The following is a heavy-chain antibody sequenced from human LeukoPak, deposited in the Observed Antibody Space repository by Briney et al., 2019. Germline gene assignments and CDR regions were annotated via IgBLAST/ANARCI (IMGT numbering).Heavy chain of an antibody. CDR3: TRRAARWQFDL. CDR2: INWKTGNG. D-gene: IGHD5-24*01. CDR1: GFNFDDYA. Sequence: GGSLRLSCAVSGFNFDDYAMHRVRQAPGRGLEWVSGINWKTGNGIYADSVKGRFTISGDNAKNSLYLQMSSLRAEDTALYYCTRRAARWQFDLWGRGTLLTVSS. J-gene: IGHJ2*01. V-gene: IGHV3-9*01.